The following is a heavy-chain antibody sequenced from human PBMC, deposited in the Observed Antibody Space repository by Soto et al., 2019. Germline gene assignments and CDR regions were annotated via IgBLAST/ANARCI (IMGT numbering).Heavy chain of an antibody. V-gene: IGHV4-4*07. D-gene: IGHD1-26*01. Sequence: PSETLSPTCHVSGGAIRSSYWSWIRQPAGKALEWIGRIYTSGTTNYNPSLKSRVTMLVDTSKNQFSLKLSSVTAADTAVYYCAREGASGFGMDVWGQGTTVTVSS. CDR1: GGAIRSSY. CDR2: IYTSGTT. CDR3: AREGASGFGMDV. J-gene: IGHJ6*02.